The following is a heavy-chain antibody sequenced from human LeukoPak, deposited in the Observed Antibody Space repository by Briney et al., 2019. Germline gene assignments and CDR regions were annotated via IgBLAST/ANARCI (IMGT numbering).Heavy chain of an antibody. CDR3: AKDGSYYDYFDY. D-gene: IGHD1-26*01. J-gene: IGHJ4*02. CDR1: GFTFSSYG. Sequence: PGGSLRLSCAASGFTFSSYGMHWVRQAPGKGLEWVAVISYDGSNKYYADSVKGRFTISRDNSKNTLYLQMNSLRAEDTAVYYCAKDGSYYDYFDYWGQGTLVTVSS. V-gene: IGHV3-30*18. CDR2: ISYDGSNK.